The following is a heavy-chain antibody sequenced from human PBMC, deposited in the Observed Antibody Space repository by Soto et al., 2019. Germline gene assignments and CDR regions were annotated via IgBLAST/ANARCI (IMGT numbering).Heavy chain of an antibody. J-gene: IGHJ6*02. CDR1: GGSISRGGYY. Sequence: SETLSLTCTVSGGSISRGGYYWSWIRQHPGKGLEWIGYIYYSGSTYYDPSLKSRVTISVDTSKNQFSLKLSSVTAADTAVYYCARDRVVVVPAAIRYYYYGMDVWGQGTTVTVSS. D-gene: IGHD2-2*02. CDR2: IYYSGST. CDR3: ARDRVVVVPAAIRYYYYGMDV. V-gene: IGHV4-31*03.